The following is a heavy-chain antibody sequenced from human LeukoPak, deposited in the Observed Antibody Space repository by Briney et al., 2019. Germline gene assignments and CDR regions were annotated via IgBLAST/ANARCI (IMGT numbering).Heavy chain of an antibody. CDR2: ISSSSSYI. CDR3: ARDRGYCSSTSCYEDDY. Sequence: PGGSLRLSCAASGFTFSSYSMNWVRQAPGKGLEWVSSISSSSSYIYYADSVKGRFTISRDNAKNSLYLQMNSLRAEDTAVYYCARDRGYCSSTSCYEDDYWGQGTLVTVSS. CDR1: GFTFSSYS. V-gene: IGHV3-21*01. J-gene: IGHJ4*02. D-gene: IGHD2-2*01.